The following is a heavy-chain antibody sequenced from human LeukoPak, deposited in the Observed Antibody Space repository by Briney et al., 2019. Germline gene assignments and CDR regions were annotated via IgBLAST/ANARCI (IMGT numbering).Heavy chain of an antibody. V-gene: IGHV4-28*03. CDR1: GYSISSSNW. D-gene: IGHD6-13*01. J-gene: IGHJ5*02. CDR2: IYYSGST. CDR3: AREMQQQPNWFDP. Sequence: SDTLSLTCAVSGYSISSSNWWGWIRQPPGKGLEWIGYIYYSGSTNYNPSLKSRVTMSVDTSKNQFSLKLSSVTAADTAVYFCAREMQQQPNWFDPWGQGTLVTVSS.